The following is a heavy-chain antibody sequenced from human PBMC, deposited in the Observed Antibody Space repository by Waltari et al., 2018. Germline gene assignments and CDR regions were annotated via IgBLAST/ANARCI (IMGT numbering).Heavy chain of an antibody. J-gene: IGHJ2*01. D-gene: IGHD2-21*01. CDR2: TYHSGST. CDR1: GYSISSGYY. V-gene: IGHV4-38-2*01. CDR3: ARRKTELVIPYWYFDL. Sequence: QVQLQESGPGLVKPSETLSLTCAVSGYSISSGYYWGWIRQPPGKGLEWIGSTYHSGSTYYNPSLKSRVTISVDTSKNQFSLKLSSVTAADTAVYYCARRKTELVIPYWYFDLWGRGTLVTVSS.